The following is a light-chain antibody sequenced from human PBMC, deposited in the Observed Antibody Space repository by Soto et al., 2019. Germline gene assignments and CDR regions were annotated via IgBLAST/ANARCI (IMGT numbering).Light chain of an antibody. Sequence: QSALTQPASVSGSPGQSITISRTGTSSDVGGYNYVSWYQHHPGKATKLMIYDVSNRPSGVSNRFSGSKSGNTASLTISGLQAEDEADYYCSSYTSRSTRVFGGGTKLTVL. CDR2: DVS. V-gene: IGLV2-14*03. CDR1: SSDVGGYNY. CDR3: SSYTSRSTRV. J-gene: IGLJ2*01.